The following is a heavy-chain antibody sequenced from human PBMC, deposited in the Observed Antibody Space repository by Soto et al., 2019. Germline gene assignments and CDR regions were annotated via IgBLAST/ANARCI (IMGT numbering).Heavy chain of an antibody. CDR2: ISGYNGDT. CDR1: GYTFSNYV. CDR3: ARDHSSSWHDFDY. Sequence: QVQLVQSGAEVTKPGASVTVSCETSGYTFSNYVITWVRQAPGQGLEWMGWISGYNGDTNYPEKLQGRVTMTTDTSTSTVYMELRNLRSDDTAMYYCARDHSSSWHDFDYWGQGTLVTVSS. J-gene: IGHJ4*02. D-gene: IGHD6-13*01. V-gene: IGHV1-18*01.